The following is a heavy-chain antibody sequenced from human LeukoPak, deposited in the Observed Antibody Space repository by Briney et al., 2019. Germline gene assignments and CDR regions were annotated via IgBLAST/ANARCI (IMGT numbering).Heavy chain of an antibody. CDR1: GGSISSYY. J-gene: IGHJ3*02. D-gene: IGHD5-24*01. Sequence: PSETLSLTCTVSGGSISSYYWSWIRQPPGKGLEWIGYIYYSGSTNYNPSLKSRVTISVDTSKNQFSLKLSSVTAADTAVYCCARRDLRSDAFDIWGQGTMVTVSS. CDR3: ARRDLRSDAFDI. CDR2: IYYSGST. V-gene: IGHV4-59*01.